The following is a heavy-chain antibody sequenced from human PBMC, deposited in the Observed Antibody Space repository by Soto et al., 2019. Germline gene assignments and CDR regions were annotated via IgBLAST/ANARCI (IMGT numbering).Heavy chain of an antibody. CDR1: GDSFSNYY. D-gene: IGHD2-2*01. CDR2: IYPTVST. Sequence: QVQLQESGPGLVKPSETLSLSCTVSGDSFSNYYCNWVRKSAGKGLEWIGRIYPTVSTTYNPSLKSRLTMSVDTSKNKFYLRLTSMTAADTAVYYCATGRSEVVPGAMDTWGQGTLVTVSS. J-gene: IGHJ5*02. V-gene: IGHV4-4*07. CDR3: ATGRSEVVPGAMDT.